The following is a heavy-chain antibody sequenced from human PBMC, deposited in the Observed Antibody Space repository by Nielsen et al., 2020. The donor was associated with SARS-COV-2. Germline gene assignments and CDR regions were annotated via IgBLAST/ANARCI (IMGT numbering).Heavy chain of an antibody. J-gene: IGHJ3*02. CDR1: GFSFSSYA. V-gene: IGHV3-23*01. Sequence: GGSLRLSCVASGFSFSSYAMNWVRQAPGKGPEWVSTTSGGGGRTYYADSVKGRFTISRDNSKNTLYLVMNSLRADDTALYFCAKDWAFGTGDVFDIWGQGTMVTVSS. D-gene: IGHD1-1*01. CDR3: AKDWAFGTGDVFDI. CDR2: TSGGGGRT.